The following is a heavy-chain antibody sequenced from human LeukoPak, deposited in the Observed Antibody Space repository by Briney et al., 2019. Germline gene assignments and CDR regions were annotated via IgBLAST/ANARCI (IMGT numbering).Heavy chain of an antibody. CDR2: IKSKTDGGTT. CDR1: GFTFSNAW. CDR3: TTLPSRYYDFWSGRRT. V-gene: IGHV3-15*01. Sequence: PGGSLRLSCAASGFTFSNAWMSWVRQAPGKGLEWVGRIKSKTDGGTTDYAAPVKGRFTISRDDSKNTLYLQMNSLKTEDTAVYYCTTLPSRYYDFWSGRRTWGQGTLVTVSS. D-gene: IGHD3-3*01. J-gene: IGHJ5*02.